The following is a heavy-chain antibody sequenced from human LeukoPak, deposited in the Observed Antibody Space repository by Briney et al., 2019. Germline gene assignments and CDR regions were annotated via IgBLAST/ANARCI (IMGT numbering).Heavy chain of an antibody. CDR3: ARARTYYYDSSGYL. Sequence: PSETLSLTCTVSGGSISSSSYYWGWIRQPPGKGLEWIGSIYYSGSTYYNPSLKSRVTISVDTSKNQFSLKPSSVTAADTAVYYCARARTYYYDSSGYLWGQGTLVTVSS. CDR1: GGSISSSSYY. J-gene: IGHJ5*02. D-gene: IGHD3-22*01. V-gene: IGHV4-39*01. CDR2: IYYSGST.